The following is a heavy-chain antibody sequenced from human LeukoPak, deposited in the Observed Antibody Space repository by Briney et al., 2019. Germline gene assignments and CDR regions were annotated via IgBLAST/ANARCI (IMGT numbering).Heavy chain of an antibody. J-gene: IGHJ4*02. CDR1: GGSISSYY. CDR3: ARVQNDFWSGYLDY. CDR2: IYYSGST. V-gene: IGHV4-59*01. D-gene: IGHD3-3*01. Sequence: PSETLSLTCTVSGGSISSYYWSWIRQPPGKGLECVVYIYYSGSTNYNPSLKSRVTISVDTSKNQFSLKLSSVTAADTAVYYCARVQNDFWSGYLDYWGQGTLVTVSS.